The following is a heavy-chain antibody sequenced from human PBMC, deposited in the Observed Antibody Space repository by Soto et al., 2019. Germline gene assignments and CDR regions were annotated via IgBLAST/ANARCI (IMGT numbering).Heavy chain of an antibody. CDR1: GGSISSGCYY. D-gene: IGHD2-15*01. CDR3: ARGGEVVTEYYYGMDV. V-gene: IGHV4-31*03. CDR2: IYYSGST. Sequence: PSETLSLTCTVAGGSISSGCYYWSWIRQHPGKGLEWIGYIYYSGSTYYNPSLKSRVTISVDTSKNQFSLKLSSVTAADTAVYYCARGGEVVTEYYYGMDVWGQGTTVTVSS. J-gene: IGHJ6*02.